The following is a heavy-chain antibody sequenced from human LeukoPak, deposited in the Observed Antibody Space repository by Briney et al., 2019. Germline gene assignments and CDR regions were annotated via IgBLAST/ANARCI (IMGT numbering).Heavy chain of an antibody. Sequence: GESLKISCKGSGYSFTSYWVGWVRQMPGKGLEWMGIIYPGDSDTRYSPSFQGQVTISADKSISTAYLQWSSLKASDTAMYYCARTYDSSGYYRSEFDYWGQGTLVTVSS. V-gene: IGHV5-51*01. CDR1: GYSFTSYW. D-gene: IGHD3-22*01. J-gene: IGHJ4*02. CDR3: ARTYDSSGYYRSEFDY. CDR2: IYPGDSDT.